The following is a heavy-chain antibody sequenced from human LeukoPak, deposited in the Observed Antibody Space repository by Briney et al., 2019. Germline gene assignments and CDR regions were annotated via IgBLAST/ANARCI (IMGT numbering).Heavy chain of an antibody. J-gene: IGHJ6*03. CDR1: GYSFTSYW. CDR3: ARLLTMVRGVYYYYYYMDV. V-gene: IGHV5-51*01. CDR2: IYPGDSDA. Sequence: GESLKISCKGSGYSFTSYWTGWVRQMPGKGLEWMGIIYPGDSDARYSPSFQGQVTISADKSISTAYLQWSSLKASDTAMYYCARLLTMVRGVYYYYYYMDVWGKGTTVTVSS. D-gene: IGHD3-10*01.